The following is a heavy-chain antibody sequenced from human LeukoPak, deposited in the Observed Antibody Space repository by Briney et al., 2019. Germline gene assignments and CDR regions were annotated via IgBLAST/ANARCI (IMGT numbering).Heavy chain of an antibody. CDR1: GFTFSNYA. CDR3: ATPADLGY. J-gene: IGHJ4*02. D-gene: IGHD7-27*01. CDR2: ISSNGGRT. V-gene: IGHV3-64*04. Sequence: PGGSLRLSCSASGFTFSNYAMHWVRQAPGKGLEYVSGISSNGGRTYYADSVKGRFTISRDNSKNTLYLQMNSLRAEDTAVYYCATPADLGYWGQGTLVTVSS.